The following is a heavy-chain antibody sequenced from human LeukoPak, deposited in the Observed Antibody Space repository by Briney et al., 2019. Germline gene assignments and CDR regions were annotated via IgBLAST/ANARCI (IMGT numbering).Heavy chain of an antibody. J-gene: IGHJ4*02. V-gene: IGHV4-34*01. Sequence: SSETLSLTCAVYGGSFSGYYWSWIRQPPGKGLEWIGEINHSGSTNYNPSLKSRVTISVDTSKNQFSLKLSSVTAADTAVYYCARGKGPSRTVAAAGTFDYWGQGTLVTVSS. CDR3: ARGKGPSRTVAAAGTFDY. CDR1: GGSFSGYY. CDR2: INHSGST. D-gene: IGHD6-13*01.